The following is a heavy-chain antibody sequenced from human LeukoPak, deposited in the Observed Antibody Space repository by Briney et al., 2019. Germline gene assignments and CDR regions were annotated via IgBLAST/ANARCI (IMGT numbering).Heavy chain of an antibody. Sequence: PSETLSLTCTVSGGSISSYYWSWIRQPPAKGLEWIGYIYYSGSTNYNPSLKSRVTISVDTSENQFSLKLSSVTAADTAVYYCARTLTVTTLIGPVYYMDVWGKGTTVTVSS. CDR3: ARTLTVTTLIGPVYYMDV. J-gene: IGHJ6*03. CDR2: IYYSGST. CDR1: GGSISSYY. V-gene: IGHV4-59*01. D-gene: IGHD4-17*01.